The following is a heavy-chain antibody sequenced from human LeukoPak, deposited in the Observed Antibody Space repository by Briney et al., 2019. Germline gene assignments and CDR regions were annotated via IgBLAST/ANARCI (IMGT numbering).Heavy chain of an antibody. Sequence: PGGSLRLSCKASGFTFADYSISWVRQAPGKGLEWVGFVRAEAYGGNTEYAASVKGRFTMSRDDSKSIAYLQMNSLKIEGSAVYYCTRDIAWDVWGLGTLVTVSS. CDR3: TRDIAWDV. J-gene: IGHJ4*02. D-gene: IGHD6-13*01. V-gene: IGHV3-49*04. CDR1: GFTFADYS. CDR2: VRAEAYGGNT.